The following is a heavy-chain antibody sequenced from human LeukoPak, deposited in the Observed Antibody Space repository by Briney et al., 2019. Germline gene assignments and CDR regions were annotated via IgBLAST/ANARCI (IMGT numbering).Heavy chain of an antibody. CDR1: GFAFSTYG. CDR3: AKDAPVDTAMVGGDY. Sequence: GGSLRLSCTASGFAFSTYGMHWVRQAPGKGLEWVAFIYFDGNSKYYAHSVKGRFTISRDNSKNTLYLQMNSLRAEDTAVYYCAKDAPVDTAMVGGDYWGQGTLVTVSS. J-gene: IGHJ4*02. V-gene: IGHV3-30*02. CDR2: IYFDGNSK. D-gene: IGHD5-18*01.